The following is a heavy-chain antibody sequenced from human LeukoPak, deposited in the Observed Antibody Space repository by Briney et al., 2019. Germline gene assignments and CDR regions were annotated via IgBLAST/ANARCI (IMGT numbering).Heavy chain of an antibody. Sequence: GGSLRLSCAAPGFTFSNYGMHWVHQAPAKGLEWVAVIWDDGSHKYYADSVKGRFTISRDNSKNTLYLQMNSLRAEDTAVYYCARSYSGTPFDYWGQGTLVTVSS. CDR3: ARSYSGTPFDY. D-gene: IGHD1-26*01. J-gene: IGHJ4*02. V-gene: IGHV3-33*01. CDR1: GFTFSNYG. CDR2: IWDDGSHK.